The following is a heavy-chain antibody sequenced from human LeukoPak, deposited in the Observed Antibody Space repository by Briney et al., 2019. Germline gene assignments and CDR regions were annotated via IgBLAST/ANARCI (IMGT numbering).Heavy chain of an antibody. V-gene: IGHV4-39*07. D-gene: IGHD3-3*01. J-gene: IGHJ4*02. CDR2: IYYSGST. CDR3: ARGGDFWSGLDY. CDR1: GASISSSSYY. Sequence: PSETLSLTCTVSGASISSSSYYWGWLRQPPGKGLEWIGSIYYSGSTYYNPSLKSRVTISVDTSKNQFSLKLSSVTAADTAVYYCARGGDFWSGLDYWGQGTLVTVSS.